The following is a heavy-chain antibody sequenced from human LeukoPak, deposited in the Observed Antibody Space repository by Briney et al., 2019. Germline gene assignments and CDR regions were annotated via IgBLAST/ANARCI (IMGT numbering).Heavy chain of an antibody. D-gene: IGHD5-12*01. J-gene: IGHJ4*02. CDR2: MYYSGST. CDR3: ARHSRGYDSEFGY. Sequence: SETLSLTRTVSGDSIITYYWSWIRQPPGKGLEWIGYMYYSGSTNYNPSLKSRVTISVDKSRNQFPLTLSSVTAADTAVDYCARHSRGYDSEFGYWGQGTLVTVSS. CDR1: GDSIITYY. V-gene: IGHV4-59*08.